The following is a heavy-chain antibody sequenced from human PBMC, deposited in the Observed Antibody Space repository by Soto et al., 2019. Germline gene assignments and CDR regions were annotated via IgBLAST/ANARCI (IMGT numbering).Heavy chain of an antibody. V-gene: IGHV3-48*03. CDR2: ISSSGSTI. D-gene: IGHD3-22*01. J-gene: IGHJ4*02. Sequence: LGGSLRLSCAASGFTFSSYEMNWVRQAPGKGLEWVSYISSSGSTIYYADSVKGRFTISRDNAKNSLYLQMNSLRAEDTAVYYCARGGPVGGYYDSSGYYSHPFDYWGQGTLVTVSS. CDR3: ARGGPVGGYYDSSGYYSHPFDY. CDR1: GFTFSSYE.